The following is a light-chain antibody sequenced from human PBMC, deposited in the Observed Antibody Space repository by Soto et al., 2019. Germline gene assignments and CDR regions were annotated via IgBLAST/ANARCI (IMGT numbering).Light chain of an antibody. J-gene: IGKJ5*01. CDR2: DAS. CDR1: QNINNY. CDR3: QQYENLPT. V-gene: IGKV1-33*01. Sequence: DIQMTQSPSSLSASVVDRVTLTCQASQNINNYLNWYQQKPGRAPKVLIYDASNLEAGVPSRFRGSGSGTDFTFTISRLQPEDIATYYCQQYENLPTFGQGTRLEIK.